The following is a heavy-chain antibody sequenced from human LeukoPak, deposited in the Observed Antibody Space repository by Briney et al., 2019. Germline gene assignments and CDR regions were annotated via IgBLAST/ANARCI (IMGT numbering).Heavy chain of an antibody. CDR1: GSTVSSNY. CDR3: AREYRGSRRSDAFDI. Sequence: PGGSLRLSCAASGSTVSSNYMSWVRQAPGKGLEWVSVIYSSGSTYYADSVKGRFTISSDNSKNTLYLQMNSLRAEDTAVYYCAREYRGSRRSDAFDIWGQGTMVTVSS. J-gene: IGHJ3*02. V-gene: IGHV3-53*01. D-gene: IGHD3-10*01. CDR2: IYSSGST.